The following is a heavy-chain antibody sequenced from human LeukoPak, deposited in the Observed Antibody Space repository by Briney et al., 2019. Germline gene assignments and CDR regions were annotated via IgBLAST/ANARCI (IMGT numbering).Heavy chain of an antibody. D-gene: IGHD3-10*01. V-gene: IGHV3-23*01. CDR2: ISGSGGST. CDR3: AKDPSYSTMVRGVISFDY. Sequence: GGSLRLSCAASGFTFSSYAMSWVRQAPGKGLEWVSAISGSGGSTYYADSVKGRFTISGDNSKNTLYLQMNSLRAEDTAVYYCAKDPSYSTMVRGVISFDYWGQGTLVTVSS. CDR1: GFTFSSYA. J-gene: IGHJ4*02.